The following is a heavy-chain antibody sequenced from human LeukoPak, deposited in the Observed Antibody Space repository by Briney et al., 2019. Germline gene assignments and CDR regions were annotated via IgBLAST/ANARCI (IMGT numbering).Heavy chain of an antibody. CDR1: GFTFSSYS. V-gene: IGHV3-21*01. CDR2: ISSSSSYI. CDR3: ARAKSYSGYYFDY. J-gene: IGHJ4*02. D-gene: IGHD6-13*01. Sequence: PGRSLRLSCAASGFTFSSYSMNWVRQAPGKGLEWVSSISSSSSYIYYADSVKGRFTISRDNAKNSLYLQMNSLRAEDTAVYYCARAKSYSGYYFDYWGQGTLVTVSS.